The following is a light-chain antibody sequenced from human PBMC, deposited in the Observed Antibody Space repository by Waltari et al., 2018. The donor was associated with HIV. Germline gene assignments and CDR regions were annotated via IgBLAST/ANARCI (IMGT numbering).Light chain of an antibody. Sequence: SSDLTQPPSVSVSPGQTARLTCSGDALPQQYAYWYQQKPGQAPVWMIFKDNERPSGIPERFSGSISGTTVTLTITGVQAEDEADYYCQSADTSGPYRIFGGGTKLTVL. CDR1: ALPQQY. V-gene: IGLV3-25*03. J-gene: IGLJ2*01. CDR3: QSADTSGPYRI. CDR2: KDN.